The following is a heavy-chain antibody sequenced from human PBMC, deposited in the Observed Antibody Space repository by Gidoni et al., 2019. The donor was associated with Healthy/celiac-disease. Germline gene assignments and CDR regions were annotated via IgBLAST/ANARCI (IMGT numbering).Heavy chain of an antibody. J-gene: IGHJ4*02. CDR2: IRGSGGSK. Sequence: EVQLLVSGGGLVQPGGSLSLSCAASGFTFSCFAMSWVRQAPGKGLVLVSAIRGSGGSKYYADYVKGRFTISRDNSKNTLYLQMNSLRAEDTAVYYCAKDLHPEAYYDILTGPEIDYWGQGTLVTVSS. CDR3: AKDLHPEAYYDILTGPEIDY. CDR1: GFTFSCFA. D-gene: IGHD3-9*01. V-gene: IGHV3-23*01.